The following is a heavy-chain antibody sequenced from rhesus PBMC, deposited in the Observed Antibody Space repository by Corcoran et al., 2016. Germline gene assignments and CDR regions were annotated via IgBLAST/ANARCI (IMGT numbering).Heavy chain of an antibody. CDR1: GGSISGNY. J-gene: IGHJ4*01. D-gene: IGHD1-1*01. Sequence: QLQLQESGPGLMKPSETLSLTCAVSGGSISGNYGSWIRQPPGKGLEWIGRISGSGGSTDHNPSLKSRVTIPTDTSKNQFSLKLSSVTAADTAVYYCARHPFNGGTMIDYWGQGVLVTVSS. CDR3: ARHPFNGGTMIDY. V-gene: IGHV4-173*01. CDR2: ISGSGGST.